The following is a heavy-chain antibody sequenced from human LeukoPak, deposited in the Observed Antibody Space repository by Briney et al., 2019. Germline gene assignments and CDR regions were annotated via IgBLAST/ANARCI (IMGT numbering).Heavy chain of an antibody. CDR2: ISVSSTT. J-gene: IGHJ3*02. Sequence: GGSLRLSCAAAGFTFSRNALSWVRQAPGEGLDWVSSISVSSTTYYLDSVKGRFTISRDNSRNALYLQMNSLRAEDTALYYCAKCNLDNCREGFHIWGQGTIVTVSS. CDR3: AKCNLDNCREGFHI. V-gene: IGHV3-23*01. D-gene: IGHD1-1*01. CDR1: GFTFSRNA.